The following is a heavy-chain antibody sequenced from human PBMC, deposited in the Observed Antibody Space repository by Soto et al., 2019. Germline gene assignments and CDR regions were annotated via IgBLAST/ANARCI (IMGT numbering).Heavy chain of an antibody. Sequence: GGSLRLSCAASGFTFSSYWMHWVRQAPGKGLVWVSRINSDGSSTSYGDSVKGRFTISRDNDKNTLYLQMNSLSAEDTAVYYCARAAHHRRNYYYYYSMDVWGKGNTVTVSS. CDR3: ARAAHHRRNYYYYYSMDV. V-gene: IGHV3-74*01. CDR1: GFTFSSYW. CDR2: INSDGSST. J-gene: IGHJ6*03.